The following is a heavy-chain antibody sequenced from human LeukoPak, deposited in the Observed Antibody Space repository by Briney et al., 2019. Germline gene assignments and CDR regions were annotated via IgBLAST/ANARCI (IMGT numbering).Heavy chain of an antibody. CDR2: IYTSGST. D-gene: IGHD6-13*01. J-gene: IGHJ4*02. V-gene: IGHV4-61*02. CDR1: GGSISSGSYY. CDR3: ARKAVDSSSWYDAFDY. Sequence: SETLSLTCTVSGGSISSGSYYWSWIRQPAGKGLEWIGRIYTSGSTNYNPSLKSRVTISVDTSKNQFSLKLSSVTAADTAVYYCARKAVDSSSWYDAFDYWGQGTLVTVSS.